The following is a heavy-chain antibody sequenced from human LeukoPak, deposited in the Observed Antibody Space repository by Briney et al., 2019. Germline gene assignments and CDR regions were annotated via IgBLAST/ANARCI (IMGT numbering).Heavy chain of an antibody. V-gene: IGHV3-7*01. Sequence: GGSLRLSCAGSGFTFSHFWMSWVRQAPGKGLEWVAYIKKTGIETYYLDSAKGRFTITRVNNRNSLFLQMYSLRAEDTAVYFCARENGYCSGSDCYSYFDSWGQGTLVTVSS. CDR3: ARENGYCSGSDCYSYFDS. D-gene: IGHD2-15*01. J-gene: IGHJ4*02. CDR1: GFTFSHFW. CDR2: IKKTGIET.